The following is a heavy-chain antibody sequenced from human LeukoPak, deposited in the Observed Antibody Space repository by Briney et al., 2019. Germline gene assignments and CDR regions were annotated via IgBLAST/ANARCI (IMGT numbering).Heavy chain of an antibody. CDR3: AREGSSWYDY. D-gene: IGHD6-13*01. J-gene: IGHJ4*02. V-gene: IGHV4-39*07. CDR1: GGSISSGTYY. Sequence: SETLSLTCTVSGGSISSGTYYWGWIRQPPGKGLEWIGSIYYSGSTYYKPSLKSRVTISVDTSKNQFSLKLNSVTAADTAVYYCAREGSSWYDYWGQGTLVTVSS. CDR2: IYYSGST.